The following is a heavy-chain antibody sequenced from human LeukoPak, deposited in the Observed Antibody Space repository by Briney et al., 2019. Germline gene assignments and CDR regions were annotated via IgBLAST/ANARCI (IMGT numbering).Heavy chain of an antibody. D-gene: IGHD3-10*01. CDR2: IYYSGST. J-gene: IGHJ5*02. CDR1: GGSISSSSYY. V-gene: IGHV4-39*01. CDR3: ARHRPLYYYGSGSLRFDP. Sequence: PSETLSLTCTVSGGSISSSSYYWGWIRRPPGKGLEWIGSIYYSGSTYYNPSLKSRVTISVDTSKNQFSLKLSSVTAADTAVYYCARHRPLYYYGSGSLRFDPWGQGTLVTVSS.